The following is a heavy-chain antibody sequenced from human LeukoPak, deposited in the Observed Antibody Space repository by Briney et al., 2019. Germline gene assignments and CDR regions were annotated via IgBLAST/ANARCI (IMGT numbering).Heavy chain of an antibody. V-gene: IGHV3-7*03. Sequence: GGSLSLSCAASGFTFSSYWMSWVRQAPGKGLEWVANIKQDGSEKYYVDSVKGRFTISRDNAKNSLYLQMNSLRAEDTAVYYCARSQIAAAPYYWGQGTLVTVSS. CDR1: GFTFSSYW. CDR3: ARSQIAAAPYY. CDR2: IKQDGSEK. J-gene: IGHJ4*02. D-gene: IGHD6-13*01.